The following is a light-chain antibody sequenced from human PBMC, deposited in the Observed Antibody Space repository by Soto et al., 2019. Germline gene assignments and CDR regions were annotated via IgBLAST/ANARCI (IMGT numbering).Light chain of an antibody. CDR2: GAS. J-gene: IGKJ4*01. CDR3: QQYNNWPLT. Sequence: DMVLTQSPGTLSLSPGERATLSCRASQSVSSNLAWYQQKPGQAPRLLIYGASTRATGIPARFSGSGSGTEFTLTISSLQSEDFAVYYCQQYNNWPLTFGGGTKVDIK. V-gene: IGKV3-15*01. CDR1: QSVSSN.